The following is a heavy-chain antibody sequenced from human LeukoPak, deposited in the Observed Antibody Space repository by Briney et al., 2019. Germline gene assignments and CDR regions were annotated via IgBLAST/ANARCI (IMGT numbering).Heavy chain of an antibody. CDR3: ARNLPSTGDFDY. J-gene: IGHJ4*02. Sequence: ASVTVSYKASGYTFTNYDINWVRQAPGQGFEWLGWMNPNSGNTGYPQKLQGRVTMTRITSIRTAYMELSDLPSEDTAVYYCARNLPSTGDFDYWGQGTLVSVSS. V-gene: IGHV1-8*01. D-gene: IGHD7-27*01. CDR1: GYTFTNYD. CDR2: MNPNSGNT.